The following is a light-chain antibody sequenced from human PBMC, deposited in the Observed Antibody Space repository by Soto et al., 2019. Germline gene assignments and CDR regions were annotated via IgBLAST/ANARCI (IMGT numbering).Light chain of an antibody. CDR3: KQHEGRKNSV. J-gene: IGLJ1*01. CDR2: EVV. V-gene: IGLV2-8*01. CDR1: KNDIVVYDF. Sequence: SPLTHPPSASVCRGHSFTISCTGTKNDIVVYDFVSWYQHHPGKAPRLIIYEVVKRPSGVPHRFSGSKSGNTASLTVSGLKDADEADYFRKQHEGRKNSVFGSGKNVNVL.